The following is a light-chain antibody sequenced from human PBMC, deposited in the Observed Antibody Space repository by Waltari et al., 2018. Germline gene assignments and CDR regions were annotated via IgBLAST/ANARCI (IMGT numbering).Light chain of an antibody. V-gene: IGKV1-12*01. CDR1: QSISNW. Sequence: DIQMTQSPSSVSAFVGDRVTITCRASQSISNWLAWYQQKPGKAPKLLIYGASDLHSGVPSRFSGSGAGTDFTLTISSLEPDDFAVYYCQQRTNGPPVTFGQGTRLDLK. CDR2: GAS. CDR3: QQRTNGPPVT. J-gene: IGKJ5*01.